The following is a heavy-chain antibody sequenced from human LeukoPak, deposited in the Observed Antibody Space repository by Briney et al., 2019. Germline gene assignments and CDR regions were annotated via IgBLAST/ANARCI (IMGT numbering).Heavy chain of an antibody. CDR3: AKGSDFDY. Sequence: GGSLRPSCAASGFTFSTYTMNWVRQAPGKGLEWVSSITGSSSYIYYADSMKGRFTISRDNAQNSLYLQMNSLRADDTAVYYCAKGSDFDYWGQGTLVTVSS. CDR2: ITGSSSYI. D-gene: IGHD1-26*01. V-gene: IGHV3-21*01. CDR1: GFTFSTYT. J-gene: IGHJ4*02.